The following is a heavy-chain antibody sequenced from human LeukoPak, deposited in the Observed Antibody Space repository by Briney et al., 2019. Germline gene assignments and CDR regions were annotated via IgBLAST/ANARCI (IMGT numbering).Heavy chain of an antibody. CDR3: ARGQLSSSSFDY. CDR1: GYTFTSYG. D-gene: IGHD6-13*01. J-gene: IGHJ4*02. V-gene: IGHV1-46*01. Sequence: GASVKVSCKASGYTFTSYGINWVRQAPGQGLEWMGIINPSGGSTTYAQRFQGRVTLTRDTSTSTVYMELSSLRSEDTAVYYCARGQLSSSSFDYWGQGTLVTVSS. CDR2: INPSGGST.